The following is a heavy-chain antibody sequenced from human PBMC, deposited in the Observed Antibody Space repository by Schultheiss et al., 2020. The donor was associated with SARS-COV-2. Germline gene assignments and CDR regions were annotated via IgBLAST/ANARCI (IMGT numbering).Heavy chain of an antibody. D-gene: IGHD5-12*01. CDR3: ARDLGYSGYDSPSGAFDI. V-gene: IGHV4-59*01. J-gene: IGHJ3*02. Sequence: SETLSLTCTVSGGSISSYYWSWIRQPPGKGLEWIGYIYYSGSTNYNPSLKSRVTISVDTSKNQFSLKLSSVTAADTAVYYCARDLGYSGYDSPSGAFDIWGQGKMVTVSS. CDR1: GGSISSYY. CDR2: IYYSGST.